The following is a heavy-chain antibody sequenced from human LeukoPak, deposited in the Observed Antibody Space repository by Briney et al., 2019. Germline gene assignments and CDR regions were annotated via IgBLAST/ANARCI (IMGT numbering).Heavy chain of an antibody. CDR1: GYTFTIYG. CDR3: ATDRLTMVRGVIGYVY. V-gene: IGHV1-18*01. CDR2: ISAYNGNT. J-gene: IGHJ4*02. Sequence: TSVKVSCEASGYTFTIYGISWVRQAPGKGPEWMGWISAYNGNTNYAQKLQGRVTMTTDTSTSTAYMELRSLRSDDTAVYYCATDRLTMVRGVIGYVYWGQGTLVTVSS. D-gene: IGHD3-10*01.